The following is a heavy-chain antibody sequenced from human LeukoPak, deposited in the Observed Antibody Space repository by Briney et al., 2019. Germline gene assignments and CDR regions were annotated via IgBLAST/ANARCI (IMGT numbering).Heavy chain of an antibody. CDR3: VREEYGAGSRPFDC. V-gene: IGHV4-31*03. CDR1: GDSISNTVYY. D-gene: IGHD3-10*01. J-gene: IGHJ4*02. Sequence: SQTLSLTCTVSGDSISNTVYYWGWIRQHPGRGLEWIGYMYYSGITHYNPSLRSRVTISLDTSKNQFSLTLGSVTAADTAVYYCVREEYGAGSRPFDCWGQGTLVTVSS. CDR2: MYYSGIT.